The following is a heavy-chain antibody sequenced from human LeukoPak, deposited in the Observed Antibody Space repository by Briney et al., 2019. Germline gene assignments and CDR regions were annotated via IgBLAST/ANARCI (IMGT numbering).Heavy chain of an antibody. V-gene: IGHV1-2*02. CDR3: ARGNYYYVMDV. CDR2: INPNSGGT. J-gene: IGHJ6*02. Sequence: ASVKVSCKASGYTFIGYYMHWVRQVPGQGLEWMGWINPNSGGTKYAQKFQGRVTMPRDMSISTAYMDLSRLRSDDTAVYYCARGNYYYVMDVWGQGTTVTVSS. D-gene: IGHD3-10*01. CDR1: GYTFIGYY.